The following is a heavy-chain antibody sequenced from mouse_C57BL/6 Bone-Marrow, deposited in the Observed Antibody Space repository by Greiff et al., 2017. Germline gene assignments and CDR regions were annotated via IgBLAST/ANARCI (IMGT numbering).Heavy chain of an antibody. Sequence: QVQLQQPGAELVRPGTSVKLSCKASGYTFTSYWMHWVKQRPGQGLEWIGVIDPSDSYTNYNQKFKGKATLTVDKSSSTAYMQLSSLTSEDSAVYYCANNSAFAYWGQGTLVTVSA. CDR1: GYTFTSYW. D-gene: IGHD1-3*01. V-gene: IGHV1-59*01. CDR2: IDPSDSYT. J-gene: IGHJ3*01. CDR3: ANNSAFAY.